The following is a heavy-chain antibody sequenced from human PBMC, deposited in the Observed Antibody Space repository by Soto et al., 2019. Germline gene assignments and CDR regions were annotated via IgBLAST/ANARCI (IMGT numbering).Heavy chain of an antibody. J-gene: IGHJ4*02. Sequence: GGSLRLSCEVSGFTLSMYSMTWVRQAPGKGLEWVAKIPQDGSDGHYLDSVKGRFTISRDNAKNTLSLQMHSLRAEDTAVYFCVGEDFDYWGQGT. CDR3: VGEDFDY. V-gene: IGHV3-7*01. CDR2: IPQDGSDG. CDR1: GFTLSMYS.